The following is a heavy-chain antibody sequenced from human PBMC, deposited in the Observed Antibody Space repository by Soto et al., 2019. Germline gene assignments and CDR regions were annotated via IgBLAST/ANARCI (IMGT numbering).Heavy chain of an antibody. CDR2: IYWDDDK. CDR3: AHILHTAMVDY. CDR1: GFSLSTSGVG. D-gene: IGHD5-18*01. Sequence: SGPTLVNPTQTLTLTCTFSGFSLSTSGVGVGWIRQPPGKALEWLALIYWDDDKRYSPSLKSRLTITKDTSKNQVVLTMTNMDPVDTATYYCAHILHTAMVDYWGQGTLVTVSS. J-gene: IGHJ4*02. V-gene: IGHV2-5*02.